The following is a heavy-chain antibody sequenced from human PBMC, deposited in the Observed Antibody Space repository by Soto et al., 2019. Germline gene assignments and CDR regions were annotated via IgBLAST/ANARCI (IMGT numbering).Heavy chain of an antibody. J-gene: IGHJ4*02. Sequence: SGGSLRLSCEASGFAFSNYAMSWVRQSPGKGLEWISSITGGGDNPHYAESVKGRFTISRDNSKSTLFLQINSLSDGDTAVYYCVRGGSGWYPFDYWGQGTLVTVSS. CDR1: GFAFSNYA. CDR2: ITGGGDNP. D-gene: IGHD6-19*01. V-gene: IGHV3-23*01. CDR3: VRGGSGWYPFDY.